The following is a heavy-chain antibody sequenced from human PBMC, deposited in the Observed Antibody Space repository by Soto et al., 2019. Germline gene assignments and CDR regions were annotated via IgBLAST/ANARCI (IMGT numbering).Heavy chain of an antibody. CDR3: AKDQKKAGLVGLFDY. Sequence: GGSLRLSCAASGFTFSSYAMSWVRQAPGKGLEWVSAISGSGGSTYYADSVKGRFTISRDNSKNTLYLQMNSLRAEDKAVYYCAKDQKKAGLVGLFDYWGQQSQVTVS. D-gene: IGHD6-6*01. V-gene: IGHV3-23*01. CDR1: GFTFSSYA. J-gene: IGHJ4*02. CDR2: ISGSGGST.